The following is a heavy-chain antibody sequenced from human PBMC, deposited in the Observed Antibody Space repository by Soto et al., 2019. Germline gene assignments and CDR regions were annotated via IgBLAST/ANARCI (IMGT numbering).Heavy chain of an antibody. V-gene: IGHV4-31*03. J-gene: IGHJ4*02. CDR1: GDSISRNIYY. Sequence: QVQLQESGPGLVKPSQTLSLTCTVSGDSISRNIYYWTGIRQHPGKGLEWIGYISYSGSTYYNPSLKSRVTLSLDTSKHQSSLRLSSVTAADTALYYCGGGPNQFYFDYWGQGALVTVSS. CDR3: GGGPNQFYFDY. CDR2: ISYSGST. D-gene: IGHD2-8*01.